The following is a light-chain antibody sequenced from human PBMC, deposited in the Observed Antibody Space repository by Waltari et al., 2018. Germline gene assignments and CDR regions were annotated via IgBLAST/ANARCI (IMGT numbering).Light chain of an antibody. CDR2: AAS. Sequence: DIQMTQAPSCVAASVGDRVSISCRSSQNIYKSLNWYQQKPGRAPKILIFAASRLESGVPSRFSGSESGTDFTLTINGLQPEDFATYFCQQTFSHRPTFGGGTKVDIK. CDR1: QNIYKS. CDR3: QQTFSHRPT. V-gene: IGKV1-39*01. J-gene: IGKJ4*01.